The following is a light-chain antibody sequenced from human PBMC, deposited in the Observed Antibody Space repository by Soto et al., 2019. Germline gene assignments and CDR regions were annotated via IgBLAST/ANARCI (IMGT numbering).Light chain of an antibody. V-gene: IGKV1-5*01. Sequence: DIQMTQSPSTLSASVGDRVTITCRASQTVSSWLAWYQQKPGKAPNLLIYDASSLESGVPSRFSGSGSGTDFPITISSLQPDDFANYYCQQYKTYSTFGKGTKLEI. CDR3: QQYKTYST. J-gene: IGKJ2*01. CDR1: QTVSSW. CDR2: DAS.